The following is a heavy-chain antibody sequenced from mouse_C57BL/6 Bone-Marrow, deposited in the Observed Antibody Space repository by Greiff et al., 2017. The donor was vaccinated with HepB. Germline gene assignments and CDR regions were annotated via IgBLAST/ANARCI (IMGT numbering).Heavy chain of an antibody. V-gene: IGHV1-69*01. CDR3: ASWDVSFAD. CDR1: GYTFTSYW. CDR2: IDPSDSYT. J-gene: IGHJ3*01. Sequence: QVQLQQPGAELVMPGASVKLSCTASGYTFTSYWMHWVKQRPGQGLEWIGEIDPSDSYTNYNQKFKGKSTLTVDKSSSTAYMQLSSLTSEDSAVYYCASWDVSFADWGQGTLVTVSA. D-gene: IGHD4-1*01.